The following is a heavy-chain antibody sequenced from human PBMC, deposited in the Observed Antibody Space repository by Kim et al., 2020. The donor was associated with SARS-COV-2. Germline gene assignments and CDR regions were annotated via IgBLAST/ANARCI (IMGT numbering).Heavy chain of an antibody. V-gene: IGHV3-53*01. D-gene: IGHD6-19*01. Sequence: GGSLRLSCAASGFTVSSNYMSWVRQAPGTGLEWVSVIYSGGDTYYADSVKGRFTISRDNSKNTLYLQMNSLRAEDTAVYYCARDLGIAGYSSGLYGEDYWGQGTLVTVSS. CDR3: ARDLGIAGYSSGLYGEDY. CDR1: GFTVSSNY. J-gene: IGHJ4*02. CDR2: IYSGGDT.